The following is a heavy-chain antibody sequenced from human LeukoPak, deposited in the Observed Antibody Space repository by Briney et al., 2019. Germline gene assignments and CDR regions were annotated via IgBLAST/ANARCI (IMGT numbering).Heavy chain of an antibody. Sequence: SQTLSLTCTVSGGSISSGGYSWSWIRQHPGKGLEWIGYIYYSGSTYYNPSLKSRVTISVDTSKNQFSLKLSSVTAADTAVYYCARGGGCGGDCYPGVPGIYFDYWGQGTLVTVSS. D-gene: IGHD2-21*02. CDR1: GGSISSGGYS. CDR3: ARGGGCGGDCYPGVPGIYFDY. V-gene: IGHV4-31*03. CDR2: IYYSGST. J-gene: IGHJ4*02.